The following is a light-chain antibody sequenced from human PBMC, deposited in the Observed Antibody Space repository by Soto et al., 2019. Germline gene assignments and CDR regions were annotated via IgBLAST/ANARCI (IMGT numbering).Light chain of an antibody. Sequence: DIQMTQSPSSVSASVGDRVTITCRASQTISSWLAWYQQKPGKAPRLLIYDASRLQREVPSRFSGSGSGTDFILTISSLQPEDFATYYCQQVNSFPLTFGSGTKVEIK. CDR3: QQVNSFPLT. CDR2: DAS. V-gene: IGKV1-12*01. J-gene: IGKJ4*01. CDR1: QTISSW.